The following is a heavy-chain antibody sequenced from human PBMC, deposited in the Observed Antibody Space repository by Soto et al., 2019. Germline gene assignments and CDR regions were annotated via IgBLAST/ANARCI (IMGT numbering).Heavy chain of an antibody. V-gene: IGHV1-69*12. Sequence: QVQLVQSGAEVKKPGSSVKVSCKASGGTFSSYAISWVRQAPGQGLEWMGGIIPIFGTANYAQKFQGRVTITADEATSKADMELSSLGAGDTAGYYCAGTRSRGAGGGYWGQGTLVTVSS. CDR3: AGTRSRGAGGGY. CDR2: IIPIFGTA. J-gene: IGHJ4*02. D-gene: IGHD6-19*01. CDR1: GGTFSSYA.